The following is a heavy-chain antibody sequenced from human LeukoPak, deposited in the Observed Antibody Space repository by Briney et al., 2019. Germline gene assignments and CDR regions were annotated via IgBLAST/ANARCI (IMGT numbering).Heavy chain of an antibody. CDR1: GYTFTGYY. D-gene: IGHD2-2*01. J-gene: IGHJ6*02. Sequence: ASVKVSCKASGYTFTGYYMHWVRQAPGQGLEWMGWINPNSGGTNYAQKFQGRVTMTRDTSISTAYMELSRLRSDDTAVYYCARAHIVVVPAAIRYYYYGMDVWGQGTTVTVSS. CDR2: INPNSGGT. CDR3: ARAHIVVVPAAIRYYYYGMDV. V-gene: IGHV1-2*02.